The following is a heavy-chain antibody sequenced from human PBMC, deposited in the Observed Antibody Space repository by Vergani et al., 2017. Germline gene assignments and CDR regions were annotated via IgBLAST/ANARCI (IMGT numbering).Heavy chain of an antibody. CDR1: GYTFTSYG. CDR2: INAYNGNT. CDR3: ARDWYSSGWTDWFDP. Sequence: QVQLVQSGAEVKKPGASVKVSCKASGYTFTSYGISWVRQAPGQRLEGMGWINAYNGNTNYAQKLQGRVTMTTDTSTSTAYMELRSLRSDDTAVYYCARDWYSSGWTDWFDPWGQGTLVTVSS. D-gene: IGHD6-19*01. V-gene: IGHV1-18*01. J-gene: IGHJ5*02.